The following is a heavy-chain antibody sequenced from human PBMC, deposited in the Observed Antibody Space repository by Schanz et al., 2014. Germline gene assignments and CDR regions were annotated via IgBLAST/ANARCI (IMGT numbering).Heavy chain of an antibody. D-gene: IGHD3-3*01. Sequence: QVQLQESGPGLVKPSETLSLTCSVSGGDICNYYWSWIRQPPGKGLEWIGYIHQSGGTNYNPSLKSRVPILVDTSKTQFPLRLTSLTAADTAVYYCAKFLYDDPSWGQGTLVTVSS. V-gene: IGHV4-59*08. J-gene: IGHJ5*02. CDR2: IHQSGGT. CDR1: GGDICNYY. CDR3: AKFLYDDPS.